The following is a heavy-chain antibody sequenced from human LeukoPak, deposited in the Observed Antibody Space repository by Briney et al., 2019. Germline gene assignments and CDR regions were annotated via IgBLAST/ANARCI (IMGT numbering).Heavy chain of an antibody. D-gene: IGHD6-6*01. CDR1: GGTFSSYA. CDR2: IIPIFGTA. V-gene: IGHV1-69*06. CDR3: ARGGPYSSSYYYYYYYMDV. J-gene: IGHJ6*03. Sequence: ASVKVSCKASGGTFSSYAISWVRQAPGQGLEWMGGIIPIFGTANYAQKFQGRVTITADKSTSTAYMELSSLRSEDTAVYYCARGGPYSSSYYYYYYYMDVWGKGTTVTVSS.